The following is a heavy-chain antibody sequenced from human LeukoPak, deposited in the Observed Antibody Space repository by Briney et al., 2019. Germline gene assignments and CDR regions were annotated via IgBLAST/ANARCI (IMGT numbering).Heavy chain of an antibody. CDR1: GFTFRTYS. J-gene: IGHJ2*01. Sequence: TGGSLRLSCAASGFTFRTYSMNWVRQAPGKGLEWVSAISSGRDYIYYADSVKGRFTISRDNAKNSLYLQMDSLRAEDTAVYYCAKESPAGYCSGGSCDYWYFDLWGRGTLVTVSS. D-gene: IGHD2-15*01. CDR2: ISSGRDYI. CDR3: AKESPAGYCSGGSCDYWYFDL. V-gene: IGHV3-21*01.